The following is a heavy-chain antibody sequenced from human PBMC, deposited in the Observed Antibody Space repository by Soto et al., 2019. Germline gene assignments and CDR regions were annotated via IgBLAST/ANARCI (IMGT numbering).Heavy chain of an antibody. CDR1: GFAFSRSA. V-gene: IGHV3-23*01. CDR2: ISEGGGTT. J-gene: IGHJ4*02. Sequence: EVQLLESGGGLIQPGGSLRLSCAASGFAFSRSAMAWVRQAPEKGLEWVSSISEGGGTTFYVGSVEGRFTISRDNSKNTLYLQMNSVRADDTAVYYCAKGGYRHAYDWGRGTLVTVSS. CDR3: AKGGYRHAYD. D-gene: IGHD3-16*01.